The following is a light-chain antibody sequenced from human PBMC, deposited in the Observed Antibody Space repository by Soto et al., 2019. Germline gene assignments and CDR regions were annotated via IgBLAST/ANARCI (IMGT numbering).Light chain of an antibody. CDR1: HSVSSR. Sequence: EIVLTQSPATLSVSPGERATLSCRASHSVSSRLAWYQQKPGQTPRLLIYGASTRATGPRARCSGSGSGTEFTRTISSLQSEDFAVEYCQHYTNWPLTFGGGTKVEIK. CDR2: GAS. CDR3: QHYTNWPLT. V-gene: IGKV3-15*01. J-gene: IGKJ4*01.